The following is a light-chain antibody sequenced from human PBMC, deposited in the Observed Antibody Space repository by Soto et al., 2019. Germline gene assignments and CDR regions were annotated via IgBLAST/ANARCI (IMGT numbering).Light chain of an antibody. Sequence: DIQMTQSPSSLSASVGDRVTITCRASQSISRHLNWYQQKPGKAPNLLIYAASTLQNGVPSRFSGSGSGTDFTLTISSLQPEDFAIYYCQQNYSTLSFSFGQGTRLEIK. CDR1: QSISRH. J-gene: IGKJ5*01. V-gene: IGKV1-39*01. CDR3: QQNYSTLSFS. CDR2: AAS.